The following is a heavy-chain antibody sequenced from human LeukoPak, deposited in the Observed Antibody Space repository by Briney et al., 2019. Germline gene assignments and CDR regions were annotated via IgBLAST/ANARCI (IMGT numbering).Heavy chain of an antibody. D-gene: IGHD1-20*01. Sequence: PSETLSLXCAVYGGSFSGYYWSWIRQPPGKGLEWIGEINHSGSTNYNPSLKSRVTISVDTSKNQFSLKLSSVTAADTAVYYCARGRGNWNPHFDYWGQGTLVTVSS. J-gene: IGHJ4*02. CDR1: GGSFSGYY. V-gene: IGHV4-34*01. CDR3: ARGRGNWNPHFDY. CDR2: INHSGST.